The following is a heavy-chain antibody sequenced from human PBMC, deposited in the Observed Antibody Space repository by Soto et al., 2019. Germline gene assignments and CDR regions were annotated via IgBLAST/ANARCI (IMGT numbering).Heavy chain of an antibody. CDR3: AAIPPYYYDSSGYPRI. V-gene: IGHV1-58*01. CDR1: GFTFTSSA. Sequence: SVKVSCKASGFTFTSSAVQWVRQARGQRLEWIGWIVVGSGNTNYAQKFQERVTITRDMSTSTAYMELSSLRSEDTAVYYCAAIPPYYYDSSGYPRIWGQGTLVTVSS. D-gene: IGHD3-22*01. CDR2: IVVGSGNT. J-gene: IGHJ4*02.